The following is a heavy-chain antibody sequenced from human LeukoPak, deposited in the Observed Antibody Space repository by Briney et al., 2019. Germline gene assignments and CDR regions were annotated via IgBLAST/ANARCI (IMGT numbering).Heavy chain of an antibody. CDR3: ARELHVVRDDY. J-gene: IGHJ4*02. Sequence: GASVKVSCKASGFVFTSYGFTWVRQAPGQGLEWMGWISANDGKIHYSERHQGRITLTTDTVTSTVYMELRSLRSDDTAVHYCARELHVVRDDYWGQGTLVTVSS. D-gene: IGHD2-8*01. CDR1: GFVFTSYG. CDR2: ISANDGKI. V-gene: IGHV1-18*01.